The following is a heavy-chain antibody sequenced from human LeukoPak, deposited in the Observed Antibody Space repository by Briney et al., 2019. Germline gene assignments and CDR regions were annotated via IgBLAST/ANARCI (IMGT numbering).Heavy chain of an antibody. J-gene: IGHJ4*02. CDR2: ISGSGGST. CDR3: AKDLVYSSSWYYFDY. Sequence: GSLRLSCTASGFTFSSYAMSWVRQAPGKGLEWVSAISGSGGSTYYADSVKGRFTISRDNSKNTLYLQMNSLRAEDTAVYYCAKDLVYSSSWYYFDYWGQGTLVTVSS. V-gene: IGHV3-23*01. CDR1: GFTFSSYA. D-gene: IGHD6-13*01.